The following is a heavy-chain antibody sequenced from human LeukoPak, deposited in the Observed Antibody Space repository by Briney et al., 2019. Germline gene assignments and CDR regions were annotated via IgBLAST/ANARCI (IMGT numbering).Heavy chain of an antibody. J-gene: IGHJ5*02. CDR3: ASPRGEWLLIDP. Sequence: PGGSLRLSCAASGFTFSSYAMHWVRQAPGKGLEWVAVISYDGSNKYYADSVKGRFTISRDNSKNTLYLQMNSLRAEDTAVYYCASPRGEWLLIDPWGQGTLVTVSS. CDR1: GFTFSSYA. D-gene: IGHD3-3*01. CDR2: ISYDGSNK. V-gene: IGHV3-30-3*01.